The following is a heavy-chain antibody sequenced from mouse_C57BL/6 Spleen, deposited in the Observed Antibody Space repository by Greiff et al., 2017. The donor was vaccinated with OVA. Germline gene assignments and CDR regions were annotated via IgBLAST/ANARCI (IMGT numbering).Heavy chain of an antibody. CDR1: GYTFTDYY. J-gene: IGHJ4*01. CDR3: ARKEGYYYAMDY. CDR2: INPNNGGT. Sequence: VQLQQSGPELVKPGASVKISCKASGYTFTDYYMNWVKQSHGKSLEWIGDINPNNGGTSYNQKFKGKATLTVDKSSSTAYMELRSLTSEDSAVYYCARKEGYYYAMDYWGQGTSVTVSS. V-gene: IGHV1-26*01.